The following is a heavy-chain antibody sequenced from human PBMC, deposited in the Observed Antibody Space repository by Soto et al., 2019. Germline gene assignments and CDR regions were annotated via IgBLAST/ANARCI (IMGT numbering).Heavy chain of an antibody. CDR2: ISGSGSYI. V-gene: IGHV3-21*01. Sequence: GGSLRLSCAASGFIFSGSTMNWVRQAPGKGLEWVASISGSGSYIYYADSLKGRFTISRDNAENSLYLQMNSLRAEDTAVYYCARDLLCSSTSCSLYDYSTQRAPVPGSS. CDR3: ARDLLCSSTSCSLYDY. CDR1: GFIFSGST. J-gene: IGHJ4*02. D-gene: IGHD2-2*01.